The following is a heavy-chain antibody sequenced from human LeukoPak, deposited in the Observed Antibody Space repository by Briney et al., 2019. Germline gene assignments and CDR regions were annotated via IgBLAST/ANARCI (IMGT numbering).Heavy chain of an antibody. J-gene: IGHJ4*02. V-gene: IGHV4-39*07. CDR2: IYYSGTT. CDR3: ARSGTVTTWNY. D-gene: IGHD4-17*01. CDR1: GGSISSSSYY. Sequence: SETLSLTCTVSGGSISSSSYYWGWIRQPPGQGLEWIGCIYYSGTTYYHPSLTSRVAISVDTSKNQFSLKLSSVTAADTAVYYCARSGTVTTWNYWGQGTLVTVSS.